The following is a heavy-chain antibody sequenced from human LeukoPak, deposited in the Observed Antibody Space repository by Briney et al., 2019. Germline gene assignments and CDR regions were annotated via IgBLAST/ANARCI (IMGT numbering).Heavy chain of an antibody. D-gene: IGHD3-16*01. J-gene: IGHJ3*01. CDR3: ARRPPGGAFDV. V-gene: IGHV4-39*01. CDR1: GGSISSSSYY. Sequence: SETLSLTCTVSGGSISSSSYYWAWIRLPPGKGLEWIVSIFHGGSTSYNPSLKSRVATSVDTSKNQFSLKLSSVTAADTAVYYCARRPPGGAFDVWGQGTMVTVSP. CDR2: IFHGGST.